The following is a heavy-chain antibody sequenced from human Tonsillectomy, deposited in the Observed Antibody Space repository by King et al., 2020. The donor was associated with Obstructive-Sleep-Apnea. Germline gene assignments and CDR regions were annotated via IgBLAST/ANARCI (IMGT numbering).Heavy chain of an antibody. V-gene: IGHV3-30*02. J-gene: IGHJ5*02. CDR1: GFIFSTYG. D-gene: IGHD6-13*01. CDR3: AKEKYSGSWFVGA. Sequence: VQLVESGGGVVQSGGSLRLSCAASGFIFSTYGMHWVRQAPGKGLEWVAFIRYDGNNKDYVDSVRGRFTISRDNTKSTLYLQMNSLSVEDTAMYYCAKEKYSGSWFVGAWGQGTLVTVSS. CDR2: IRYDGNNK.